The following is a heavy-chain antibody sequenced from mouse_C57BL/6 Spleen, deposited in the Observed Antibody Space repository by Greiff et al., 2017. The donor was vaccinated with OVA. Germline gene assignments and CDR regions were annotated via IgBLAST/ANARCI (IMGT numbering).Heavy chain of an antibody. CDR1: GYTFTSYW. CDR3: ARGKDARDY. V-gene: IGHV1-7*01. CDR2: INPSSGYT. J-gene: IGHJ4*01. Sequence: VQLQQSGAELAKPGASVKLSCKASGYTFTSYWMHWVKQRPGQGLEWIGYINPSSGYTKYNQKFKDKATLTADKSSSTAYMQLSRLKYEDSEVDYCARGKDARDYWGQGTSGTVSS.